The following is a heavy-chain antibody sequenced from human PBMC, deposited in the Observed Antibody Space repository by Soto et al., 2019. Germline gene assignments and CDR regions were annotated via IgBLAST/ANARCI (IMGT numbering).Heavy chain of an antibody. V-gene: IGHV1-69*01. Sequence: QVQLVQSGAEVKKPGSSVKVSCKASGGTFSTFVISWVQQAPGQGLEWVGGIVPLLRKADYAQKFQDRVTIIADESTSTAYMEMSSLRSVDTAMYYCASRVKDGMDGAAEFWGLGTQVTVSS. CDR1: GGTFSTFV. D-gene: IGHD3-10*01. CDR2: IVPLLRKA. CDR3: ASRVKDGMDGAAEF. J-gene: IGHJ4*02.